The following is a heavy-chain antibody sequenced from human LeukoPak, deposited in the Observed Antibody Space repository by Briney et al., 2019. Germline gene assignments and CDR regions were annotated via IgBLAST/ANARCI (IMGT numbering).Heavy chain of an antibody. V-gene: IGHV3-30-3*01. CDR1: GFTFSSYA. CDR2: ISYDGSNK. Sequence: PGGSLRLSCAASGFTFSSYAMHWVRQAPGKGLEWVAVISYDGSNKYYADSVKGRFTISRDNSKNTLYLQMNSLRAEDTAVYYCARAGDSSDEYYFDYWGQGTLVTVSS. D-gene: IGHD3-22*01. CDR3: ARAGDSSDEYYFDY. J-gene: IGHJ4*02.